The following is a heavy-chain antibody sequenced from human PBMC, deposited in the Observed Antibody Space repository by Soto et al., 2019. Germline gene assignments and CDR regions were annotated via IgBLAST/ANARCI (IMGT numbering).Heavy chain of an antibody. V-gene: IGHV3-20*04. D-gene: IGHD3-22*01. Sequence: GGSLRLSCAASGFTFDDYGMSWVRQAPGKGLEWVSGINWNGGSTGYADSVKGRFTISRDNAKNSLYLQMNSLRAEDTALYYCARALWFYYDSSGSLSRGFDLWGRGTLVTVSS. CDR3: ARALWFYYDSSGSLSRGFDL. J-gene: IGHJ2*01. CDR2: INWNGGST. CDR1: GFTFDDYG.